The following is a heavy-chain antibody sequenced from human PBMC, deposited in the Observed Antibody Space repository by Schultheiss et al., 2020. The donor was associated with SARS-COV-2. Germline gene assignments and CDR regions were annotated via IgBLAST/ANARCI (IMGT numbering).Heavy chain of an antibody. CDR2: ISSSSSYI. CDR1: GFTFSSYS. Sequence: GGSLRLSCAASGFTFSSYSMNWVRQAPGKGLEWVSSISSSSSYIYYADSVKGRFTISRDNAKNSLYLQMNSLRAEDTAVYYCARTWTQLVGPAYWGQGTRVIVSS. CDR3: ARTWTQLVGPAY. J-gene: IGHJ4*02. D-gene: IGHD6-6*01. V-gene: IGHV3-21*01.